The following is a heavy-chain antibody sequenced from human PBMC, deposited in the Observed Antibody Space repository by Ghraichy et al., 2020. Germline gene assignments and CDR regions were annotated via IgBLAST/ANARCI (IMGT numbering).Heavy chain of an antibody. J-gene: IGHJ3*02. CDR3: ARVWFGGVIVRNRHAFDI. CDR2: IYYSGST. V-gene: IGHV4-59*01. D-gene: IGHD3-16*02. Sequence: SETLSLTCTVSGGSISSYYWSWIRQPPGKGLEWIGYIYYSGSTKYNPSLKSRVTISVDTSKNQFSLKLNSVTAADTAVYYCARVWFGGVIVRNRHAFDIWGLGTMVTVSS. CDR1: GGSISSYY.